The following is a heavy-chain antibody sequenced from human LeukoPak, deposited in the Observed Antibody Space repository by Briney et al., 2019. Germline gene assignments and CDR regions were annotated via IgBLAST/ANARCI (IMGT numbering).Heavy chain of an antibody. D-gene: IGHD4-23*01. Sequence: PGGSLRLSCAASGFTFSSYEMNWVRQAPGKGLEWVSYISSSGSTIYYADSVKGRFTISRDNSKNTLYLQMNSLRAEDTAVYYCAKDIAYYGGNSGSDYWGQGTLVTVSS. CDR2: ISSSGSTI. J-gene: IGHJ4*02. CDR1: GFTFSSYE. V-gene: IGHV3-48*03. CDR3: AKDIAYYGGNSGSDY.